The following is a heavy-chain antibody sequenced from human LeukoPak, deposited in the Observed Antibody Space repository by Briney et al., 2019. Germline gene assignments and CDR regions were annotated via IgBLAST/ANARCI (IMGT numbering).Heavy chain of an antibody. V-gene: IGHV3-23*01. D-gene: IGHD6-19*01. J-gene: IGHJ4*02. CDR3: AKKIGIAVAGPVDY. CDR2: ISGSGGST. Sequence: PGGSLSLSCAASGFTFSSYAMSWVRQAPGKGLEWVSAISGSGGSTYYADSVKGRFTISRDNSKNTLYLQMNSLRAEDTAVYYCAKKIGIAVAGPVDYWGQGTLVTVSS. CDR1: GFTFSSYA.